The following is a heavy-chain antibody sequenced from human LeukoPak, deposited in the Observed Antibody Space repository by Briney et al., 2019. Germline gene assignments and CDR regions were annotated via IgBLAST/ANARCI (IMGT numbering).Heavy chain of an antibody. J-gene: IGHJ4*02. D-gene: IGHD6-19*01. CDR2: ISAYNGNT. CDR1: GYTFTSYG. CDR3: ARDNEAAVAAHYFDY. Sequence: AASVKVSCKASGYTFTSYGISWVRQAPGQGLEWMGWISAYNGNTNYAQKFQGRVTMTRDTSTSTVYMELSSLRSEDTAVYYCARDNEAAVAAHYFDYWGQGTLVTVSS. V-gene: IGHV1-18*01.